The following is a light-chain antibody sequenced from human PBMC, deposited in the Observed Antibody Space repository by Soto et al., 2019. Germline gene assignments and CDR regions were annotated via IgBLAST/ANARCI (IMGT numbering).Light chain of an antibody. Sequence: QSALTQPASVSGSPGQSITISCTGTSSDVGSYKLVSWYEKHPGKVPRLIIYEDNKRPLGVSNRLSGSKSGHTAALTISGLQAEDEADYYCCSYAGSGTWVFGGGTKLTVL. V-gene: IGLV2-23*01. CDR1: SSDVGSYKL. CDR2: EDN. J-gene: IGLJ2*01. CDR3: CSYAGSGTWV.